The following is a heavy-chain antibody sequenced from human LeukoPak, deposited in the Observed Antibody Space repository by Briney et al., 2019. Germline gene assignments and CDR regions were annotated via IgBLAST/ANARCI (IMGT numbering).Heavy chain of an antibody. J-gene: IGHJ4*02. V-gene: IGHV3-30*02. D-gene: IGHD3-22*01. CDR2: IRYDGSNK. CDR1: GFTFCSYG. Sequence: GGSLRHSCAASGFTFCSYGMHWVRQAPGKGLVWGAFIRYDGSNKYYADSVKGRFTISRDNSKNTLYLQMSSLRAEDTAVYYCANVGAYDSSGRTYFDYWGQGTLVTVSS. CDR3: ANVGAYDSSGRTYFDY.